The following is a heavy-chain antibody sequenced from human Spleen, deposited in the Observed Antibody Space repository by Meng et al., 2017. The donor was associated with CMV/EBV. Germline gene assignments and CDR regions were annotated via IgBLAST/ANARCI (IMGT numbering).Heavy chain of an antibody. CDR2: MNPNNGGT. D-gene: IGHD2-15*01. Sequence: ASVKVSCKASGYTFTSYAMHWVRQAPGQRLEWMGWMNPNNGGTNYAQKFQGRVTMTRDTSISTAYMELSSLRSDDTAVYYCARGDVVDVVVVPRGFDPWGQGTLVTVSS. CDR3: ARGDVVDVVVVPRGFDP. J-gene: IGHJ5*02. CDR1: GYTFTSYA. V-gene: IGHV1-2*02.